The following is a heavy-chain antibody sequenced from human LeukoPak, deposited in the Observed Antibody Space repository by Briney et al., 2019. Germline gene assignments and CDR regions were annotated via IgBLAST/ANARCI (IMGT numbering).Heavy chain of an antibody. V-gene: IGHV2-5*02. J-gene: IGHJ4*02. CDR2: IYWDDDK. CDR1: GFSLSTSGVG. CDR3: AHRRLYCSGGSCYSGYFDY. D-gene: IGHD2-15*01. Sequence: SGPTLVNPTQTLTLTCTFSGFSLSTSGVGVGWIRQPPGKALEWLALIYWDDDKRYSPSLKSRLTITKDTSKNQVVLTMTNMDPVDTATYYCAHRRLYCSGGSCYSGYFDYWGQGTLVTVSS.